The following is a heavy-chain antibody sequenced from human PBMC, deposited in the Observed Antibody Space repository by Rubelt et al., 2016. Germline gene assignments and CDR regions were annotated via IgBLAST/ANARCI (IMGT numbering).Heavy chain of an antibody. Sequence: QVQLQQWGAGLLKPSETLSLTCAVYGGSVSGYFWPWICQAPGKGLEWIGAVNYGGAGKYNPSLTSRLTISMHTSNKQISLSWRSVTAADTAVYYCARGHPSRRHMDVWGKGTTVTVSS. J-gene: IGHJ6*03. CDR2: VNYGGAG. CDR1: GGSVSGYF. CDR3: ARGHPSRRHMDV. V-gene: IGHV4-34*01.